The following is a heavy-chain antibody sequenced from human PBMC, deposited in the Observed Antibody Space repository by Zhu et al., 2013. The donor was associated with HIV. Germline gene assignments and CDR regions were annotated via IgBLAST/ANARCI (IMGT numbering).Heavy chain of an antibody. J-gene: IGHJ3*02. Sequence: QVQLVQSGAEVKKPGASVKVSCKTSGYTFTTYGLSWVRQAPGQGLEWLGWISVYNGNTNYAQRLRGRITMTTDTSTSTAYMELRSLRTDDTAVYYCARARLGFGIDAFDIWGQGTMVTVSS. CDR2: ISVYNGNT. CDR3: ARARLGFGIDAFDI. V-gene: IGHV1-18*01. CDR1: GYTFTTYG. D-gene: IGHD3-10*01.